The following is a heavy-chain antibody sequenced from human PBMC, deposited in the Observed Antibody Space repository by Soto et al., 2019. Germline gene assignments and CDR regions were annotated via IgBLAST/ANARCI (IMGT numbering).Heavy chain of an antibody. CDR2: IYYSGST. D-gene: IGHD3-10*01. CDR1: GGSISSYY. CDR3: ARVSTPYYYGSGSHNWFDT. V-gene: IGHV4-59*01. J-gene: IGHJ5*02. Sequence: ETLYLTCTVSGGSISSYYWSWIRRPPGKGLEWIGYIYYSGSTNYNPSLKSRVTISVDTSKNQFSLKLSSVTAADTAVYYCARVSTPYYYGSGSHNWFDTWGQGTLVTVYS.